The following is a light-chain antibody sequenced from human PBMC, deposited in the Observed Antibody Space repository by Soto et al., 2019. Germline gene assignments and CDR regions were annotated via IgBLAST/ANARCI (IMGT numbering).Light chain of an antibody. CDR1: QSVSSN. J-gene: IGKJ1*01. Sequence: ELVMTQSPATLSVSPGERATLSCRASQSVSSNLAWYEQKPGQAPRLLIYGASARATGIPARFSGSGSGTEFTLTISSVQSEDFAVYYCQQYNKWPGTFGQGTKVEIK. V-gene: IGKV3-15*01. CDR3: QQYNKWPGT. CDR2: GAS.